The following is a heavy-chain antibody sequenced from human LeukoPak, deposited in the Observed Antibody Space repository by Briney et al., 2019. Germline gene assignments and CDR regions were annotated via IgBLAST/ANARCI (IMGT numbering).Heavy chain of an antibody. CDR1: GYTFTGYY. Sequence: ASVKVSCKASGYTFTGYYMRWVRQAPGQGLEWMGWINPNSGGTNYAQKFQGRVTMTRDTSISTAYMELSRLRSDDTAVYYCARAQLLSGTTFDYWGQGTLVTVSS. CDR2: INPNSGGT. D-gene: IGHD2-2*01. V-gene: IGHV1-2*02. CDR3: ARAQLLSGTTFDY. J-gene: IGHJ4*02.